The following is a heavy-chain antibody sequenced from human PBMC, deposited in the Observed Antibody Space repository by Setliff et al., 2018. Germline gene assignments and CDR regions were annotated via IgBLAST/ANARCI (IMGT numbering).Heavy chain of an antibody. D-gene: IGHD2-21*02. CDR3: ARDLGHGGDSDY. CDR2: IGHTGSF. J-gene: IGHJ4*02. V-gene: IGHV4-38-2*02. CDR1: GYSISSGYI. Sequence: PSETLSLTCTVSGYSISSGYIWGWIRQPPGKGLEWVGNIGHTGSFNYNPSLKSRLTISRDTSKNQVSLKLNSVTATDTAVYYCARDLGHGGDSDYWGQGTLVTVSS.